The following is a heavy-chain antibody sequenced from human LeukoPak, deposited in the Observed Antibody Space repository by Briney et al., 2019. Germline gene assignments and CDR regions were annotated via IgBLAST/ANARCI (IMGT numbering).Heavy chain of an antibody. D-gene: IGHD3-10*01. CDR1: GFTVSSNY. V-gene: IGHV3-53*01. CDR3: ARDSRGFRYFDY. Sequence: GGSLRLSCAASGFTVSSNYMSWVRQAQGKGLEWVSVIYSGGSTYYADSVKGRFTISRDNSKNTLYLQMNSLRAEDTAVYYCARDSRGFRYFDYWGQGTLVTVSS. J-gene: IGHJ4*02. CDR2: IYSGGST.